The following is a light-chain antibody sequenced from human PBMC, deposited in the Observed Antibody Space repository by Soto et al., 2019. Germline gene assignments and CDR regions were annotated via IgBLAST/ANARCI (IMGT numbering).Light chain of an antibody. CDR1: SRDIGAYNY. Sequence: QSALTQPASLSGSLERSITIPCSGSSRDIGAYNYVSWYQQYVGKAPELIIFEVSNRPSGVSNRLAGYKSGSTASLTISGLRDQDEADYYCSAYTTSILVFGGGTQLTVL. V-gene: IGLV2-14*01. CDR3: SAYTTSILV. CDR2: EVS. J-gene: IGLJ3*02.